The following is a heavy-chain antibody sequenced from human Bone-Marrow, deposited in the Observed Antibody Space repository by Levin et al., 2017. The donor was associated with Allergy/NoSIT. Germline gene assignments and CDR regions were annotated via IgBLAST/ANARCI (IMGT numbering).Heavy chain of an antibody. CDR2: IYRDGTT. D-gene: IGHD5-12*01. CDR1: GLTVTSHC. V-gene: IGHV3-53*01. CDR3: ASRPSDYDSFVFDY. Sequence: GGSLRLSCAASGLTVTSHCMSWVRQAPGKGLEWVSFIYRDGTTFYADSVKGRLTISRDSSKNTWYLQMNSLSVEDTAVYYCASRPSDYDSFVFDYWGEGTLVTVSS. J-gene: IGHJ4*02.